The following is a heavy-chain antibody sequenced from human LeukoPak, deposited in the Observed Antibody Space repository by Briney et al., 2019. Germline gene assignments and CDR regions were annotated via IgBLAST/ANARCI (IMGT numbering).Heavy chain of an antibody. J-gene: IGHJ4*02. CDR3: ARDGSSSWYGSDY. V-gene: IGHV1-2*06. CDR1: GYTFTGYY. Sequence: ASVKVSCKASGYTFTGYYMHWVRQAPGQGLEWMGRINPNSGGTSYAQKFQGRVTMTRDTSISTAYMELSRLRSDDTAVYYCARDGSSSWYGSDYWGQGTLVTVSS. CDR2: INPNSGGT. D-gene: IGHD6-13*01.